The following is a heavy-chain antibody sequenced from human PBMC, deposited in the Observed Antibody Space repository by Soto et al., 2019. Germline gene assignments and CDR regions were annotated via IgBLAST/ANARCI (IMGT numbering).Heavy chain of an antibody. D-gene: IGHD3-10*01. CDR3: ARERGVRGSSSFGY. CDR2: MNPNSGNT. V-gene: IGHV1-8*01. J-gene: IGHJ4*02. Sequence: QVQLVQSGAEVKKPGASVKVSCKASGYTFTSYDINWVRQATGQGLEWMGWMNPNSGNTGYAQKFQGRVTMTRNTPISTAYMELGSLRSEATAEYYCARERGVRGSSSFGYWGQGTLVTVSS. CDR1: GYTFTSYD.